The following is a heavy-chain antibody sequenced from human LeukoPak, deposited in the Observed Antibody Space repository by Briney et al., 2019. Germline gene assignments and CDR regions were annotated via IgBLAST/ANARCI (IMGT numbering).Heavy chain of an antibody. CDR3: ARANIGCCSGGSCSSLDYFDY. Sequence: ASVKVSCKASGYTFTSYDINWVRQATGQGLEWMGWMNPNSGNTGYAQKFQGRVTMTRNTSISTAYMELSSLRSEDTAVYYCARANIGCCSGGSCSSLDYFDYWGQGTLVTVSS. CDR1: GYTFTSYD. D-gene: IGHD2-15*01. J-gene: IGHJ4*02. CDR2: MNPNSGNT. V-gene: IGHV1-8*01.